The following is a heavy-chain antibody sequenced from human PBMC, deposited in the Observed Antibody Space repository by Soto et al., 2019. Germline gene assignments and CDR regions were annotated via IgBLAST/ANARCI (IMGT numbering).Heavy chain of an antibody. CDR1: GYPSTDYD. CDR3: EVTTGY. Sequence: ASVKVSCKTSGYPSTDYDINWVRQAPGQGLEWMGWMSPDSSNAGYAQQFQGRVSMTSNTSIRTAYMELSSLRTEDTAVYYCEVTTGYWGQGTLVTSPQ. D-gene: IGHD3-9*01. J-gene: IGHJ4*02. V-gene: IGHV1-8*01. CDR2: MSPDSSNA.